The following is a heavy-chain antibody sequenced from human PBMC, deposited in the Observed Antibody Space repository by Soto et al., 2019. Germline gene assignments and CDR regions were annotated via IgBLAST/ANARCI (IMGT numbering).Heavy chain of an antibody. CDR3: ARVSSSIVVVPDYGMDV. CDR1: GYTFISHG. Sequence: QVQLVQSGVEVKKPGASVKVSCKASGYTFISHGISWVRQAPGQGLEWMGWISGKNGNTNYAQKLQGRVTLTTDTSTSTAYMELRSLRSDDTAVYHCARVSSSIVVVPDYGMDVWGQGTTVTVSS. V-gene: IGHV1-18*04. D-gene: IGHD2-15*01. J-gene: IGHJ6*02. CDR2: ISGKNGNT.